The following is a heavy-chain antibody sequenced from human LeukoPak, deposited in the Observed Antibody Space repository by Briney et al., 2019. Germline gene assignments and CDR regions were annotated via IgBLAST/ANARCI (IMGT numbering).Heavy chain of an antibody. V-gene: IGHV4-39*07. CDR3: ARGTLYSGWSYYFDY. J-gene: IGHJ4*02. D-gene: IGHD6-19*01. CDR2: VYYSGAT. CDR1: GGSISLSYYY. Sequence: PSETLSLICSVSGGSISLSYYYWGWIRQPPGKALEWIGSVYYSGATSYNPSLKSRVTISVDMSKNHFSLRLSSVTAADTAMYYCARGTLYSGWSYYFDYWGQGSQVTVSS.